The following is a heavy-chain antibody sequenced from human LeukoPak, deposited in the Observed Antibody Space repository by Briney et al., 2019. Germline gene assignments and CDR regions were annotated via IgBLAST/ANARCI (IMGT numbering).Heavy chain of an antibody. J-gene: IGHJ4*02. Sequence: SVKVSCKASGGTFSSYAFSWVRQAPGQGLEWMGGIIPIVGTTNYAQMFQGRVTITADESTSTAYMELSSLRSEDTAVYYCARGGYYYDSSGYSHLPDYWGQGTLVTISS. V-gene: IGHV1-69*01. CDR3: ARGGYYYDSSGYSHLPDY. D-gene: IGHD3-22*01. CDR2: IIPIVGTT. CDR1: GGTFSSYA.